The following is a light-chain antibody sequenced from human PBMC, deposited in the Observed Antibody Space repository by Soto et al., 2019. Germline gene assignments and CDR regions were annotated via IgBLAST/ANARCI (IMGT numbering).Light chain of an antibody. CDR3: QQRSNWHPST. Sequence: EIVLTQSPATLSLSPGERATLSCRASQGVSSYLAWYQQKPGQAPRLLIYDASNRATGIPARFSGSGPGTDFTLPISSLEPEDFAVYYCQQRSNWHPSTFGQGTKLEIK. V-gene: IGKV3D-11*01. CDR2: DAS. CDR1: QGVSSY. J-gene: IGKJ2*01.